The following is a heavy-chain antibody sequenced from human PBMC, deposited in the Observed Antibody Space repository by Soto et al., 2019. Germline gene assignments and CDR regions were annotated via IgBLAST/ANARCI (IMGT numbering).Heavy chain of an antibody. J-gene: IGHJ4*02. V-gene: IGHV4-59*12. CDR2: IYYSGST. D-gene: IGHD2-15*01. Sequence: SETLSLTCTVSGGSISSYYWSWIRQPPGKGLEWIGYIYYSGSTNYNPSLKSRVTISVDTSKNQFSLKLSSVTAADTAVYYCARDHACSAYWAFDYWGQGALVTVS. CDR3: ARDHACSAYWAFDY. CDR1: GGSISSYY.